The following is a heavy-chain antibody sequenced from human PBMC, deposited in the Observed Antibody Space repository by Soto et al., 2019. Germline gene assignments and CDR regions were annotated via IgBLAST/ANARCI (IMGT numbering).Heavy chain of an antibody. D-gene: IGHD3-16*01. CDR1: GGSISSYY. CDR3: ARLPWGDDFDI. Sequence: SETLSLTCTVSGGSISSYYWSWIRQPPGKGLEWIGYIYYSGSTNYSPSLKSRVTISVDTSKNQFSLKLSSVTAADTAVYYCARLPWGDDFDIWGQGTMVTVSS. J-gene: IGHJ3*02. V-gene: IGHV4-59*08. CDR2: IYYSGST.